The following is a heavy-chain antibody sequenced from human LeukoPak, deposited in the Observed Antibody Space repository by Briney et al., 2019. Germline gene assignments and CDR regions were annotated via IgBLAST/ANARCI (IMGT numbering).Heavy chain of an antibody. CDR1: GDSVSRNSAA. CDR2: TYYRSKWYN. J-gene: IGHJ4*02. V-gene: IGHV6-1*01. D-gene: IGHD3-3*01. Sequence: SQTLSLTCAISGDSVSRNSAAWNWIRQSPSRGLEWLGRTYYRSKWYNDYAVSVKSRIIINPDTSKNQFSLQLNSVTPEDTAVYYCAREGNYDFWSGYYYFDYWGQGTLVTVSS. CDR3: AREGNYDFWSGYYYFDY.